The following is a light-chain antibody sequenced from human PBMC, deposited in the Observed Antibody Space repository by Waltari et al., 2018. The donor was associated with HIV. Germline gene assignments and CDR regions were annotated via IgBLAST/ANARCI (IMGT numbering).Light chain of an antibody. CDR1: SSNLGAGYA. V-gene: IGLV1-40*01. CDR2: ANV. Sequence: QSVLTQPPSVSGAPGQRVTISCTGTSSNLGAGYAFHGYQPLPGTAPQLLIYANVHRPSGVPDRVSVPKSATSASLAITGLQAEDEADYFCQSYDSSLSAYVVFGGGTKLTVL. J-gene: IGLJ2*01. CDR3: QSYDSSLSAYVV.